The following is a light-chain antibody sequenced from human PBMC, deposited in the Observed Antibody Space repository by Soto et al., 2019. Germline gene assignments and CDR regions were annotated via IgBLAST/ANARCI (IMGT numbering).Light chain of an antibody. J-gene: IGKJ1*01. CDR2: KTS. CDR1: QTINNW. CDR3: QQYNTYPWT. Sequence: DVQMTQSPSTLSASVGDRVTITCRASQTINNWLAWYQQRPGKAPTFLIYKTSTLETGVPSRFSGSGSGTEFTLTISSLQPEDFAIYYCQQYNTYPWTFGQGTMVES. V-gene: IGKV1-5*03.